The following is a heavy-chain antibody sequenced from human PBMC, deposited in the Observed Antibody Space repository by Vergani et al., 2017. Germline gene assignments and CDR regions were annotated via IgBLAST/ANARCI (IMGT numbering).Heavy chain of an antibody. CDR2: INHSGST. V-gene: IGHV4-34*01. Sequence: QVQLQQWGAGLLKPSETLSLTCAVYGGSFSGYYWSWIRQPPGKGLEWIGEINHSGSTNYNPSLKSRVTISVDTSKNQFSLKLSSVTAADTALYYCARRALAVAGNRGYFQHWGQGTLVTVSS. J-gene: IGHJ1*01. CDR3: ARRALAVAGNRGYFQH. CDR1: GGSFSGYY. D-gene: IGHD6-19*01.